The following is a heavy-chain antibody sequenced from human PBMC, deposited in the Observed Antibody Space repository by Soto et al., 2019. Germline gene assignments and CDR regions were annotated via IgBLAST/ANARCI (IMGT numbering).Heavy chain of an antibody. J-gene: IGHJ5*02. CDR1: GFTFTSYS. CDR2: ISSGSSTI. V-gene: IGHV3-48*02. Sequence: GGSLRLSCAASGFTFTSYSMNWVRQGPGKGLEWVSFISSGSSTIRYADSVKGRFTVSRDNAKNSLYLQMNSLRDEDTAVYYCAREYGFGFDPWGQGTLVTVSS. D-gene: IGHD4-17*01. CDR3: AREYGFGFDP.